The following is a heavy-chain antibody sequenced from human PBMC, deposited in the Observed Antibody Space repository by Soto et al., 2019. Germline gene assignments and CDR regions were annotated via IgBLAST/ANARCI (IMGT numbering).Heavy chain of an antibody. CDR3: ARWGSSVYYFDY. CDR2: IYYSGST. Sequence: QVQLQESGPGLVKPSQTLSLTCTVSGGSICSGGYYWSWIRQHPGKGLEWIGYIYYSGSTYYNPSLKSRVTISVDTSKNQFSLKLSSVTAADTAVYYCARWGSSVYYFDYWGQGTLVTVSS. CDR1: GGSICSGGYY. V-gene: IGHV4-31*03. J-gene: IGHJ4*02. D-gene: IGHD3-16*01.